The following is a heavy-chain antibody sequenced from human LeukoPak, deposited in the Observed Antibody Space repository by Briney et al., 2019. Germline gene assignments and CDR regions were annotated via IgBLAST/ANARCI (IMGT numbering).Heavy chain of an antibody. D-gene: IGHD3-22*01. Sequence: GASVKVSCKASGYTFTSYDINWVRQATGQGLEWMGWMNPNSGNTGYAQKFQGRVTMTRNTSISTAYMELGSLRSEDTAVYYCARGEDYYDSSGYYLNWFDPWGQGTLVTVSS. CDR1: GYTFTSYD. J-gene: IGHJ5*02. CDR3: ARGEDYYDSSGYYLNWFDP. V-gene: IGHV1-8*01. CDR2: MNPNSGNT.